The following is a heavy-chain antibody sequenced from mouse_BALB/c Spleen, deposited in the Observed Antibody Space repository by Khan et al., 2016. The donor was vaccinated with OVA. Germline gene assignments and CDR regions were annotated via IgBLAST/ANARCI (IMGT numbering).Heavy chain of an antibody. CDR3: ARMARTIY. J-gene: IGHJ2*01. Sequence: EVELVESGGGLVQPGGSLKLSCAASGFTFSSYGMSWVRQTPDKRLELVATINSNGGSTYYQDSVKGRFTISRDNAKNTLYLQMSSLKSEDTAMYYCARMARTIYWGQGTTLTVSS. V-gene: IGHV5-6-3*01. CDR2: INSNGGST. CDR1: GFTFSSYG.